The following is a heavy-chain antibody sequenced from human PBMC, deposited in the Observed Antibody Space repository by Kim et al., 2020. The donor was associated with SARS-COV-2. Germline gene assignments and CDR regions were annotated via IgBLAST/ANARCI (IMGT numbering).Heavy chain of an antibody. CDR2: INPNSGGT. D-gene: IGHD6-13*01. Sequence: ASVKVSCKASGYTFTGYYIHWVRQAPGQGLEWMGWINPNSGGTNYAQKFQGRVTMTRDTSISPAYMEVSRLRSDDTAVYYCARDRIAATGYGMDVWGQGTTVTVSS. J-gene: IGHJ6*02. CDR1: GYTFTGYY. V-gene: IGHV1-2*02. CDR3: ARDRIAATGYGMDV.